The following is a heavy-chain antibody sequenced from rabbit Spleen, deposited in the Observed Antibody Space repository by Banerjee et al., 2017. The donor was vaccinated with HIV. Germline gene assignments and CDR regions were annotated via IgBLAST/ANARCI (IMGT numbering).Heavy chain of an antibody. D-gene: IGHD4-1*01. CDR2: IYSGNDKT. CDR1: GFSLTSSYD. CDR3: ARDAGASFSAYGMDL. V-gene: IGHV1S45*01. Sequence: QEQLVESGGGLVQPGTSLTLTCTASGFSLTSSYDMCWVRQAPGKGLEWVGCIYSGNDKTYYASWAKGRFTISNPSSTTVTLRMTSLTVAATAAYFCARDAGASFSAYGMDLWGPGTLVTVS. J-gene: IGHJ6*01.